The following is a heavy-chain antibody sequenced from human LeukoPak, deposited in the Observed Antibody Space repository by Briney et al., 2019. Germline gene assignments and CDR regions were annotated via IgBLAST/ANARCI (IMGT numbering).Heavy chain of an antibody. CDR1: GGTFSSYA. D-gene: IGHD3-10*01. J-gene: IGHJ4*02. V-gene: IGHV1-69*13. Sequence: GASVKVSFKASGGTFSSYAISWVRQAPGQGLEWMGGIIPIFGTANYAQKFQGRVTITADESTSTAYMELSSLRSEDTAVYYCARSGDFGSLYSETCCWGQGTLVTVSS. CDR3: ARSGDFGSLYSETCC. CDR2: IIPIFGTA.